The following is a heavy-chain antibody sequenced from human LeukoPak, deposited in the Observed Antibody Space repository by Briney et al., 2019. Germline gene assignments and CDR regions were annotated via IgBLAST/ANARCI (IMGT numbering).Heavy chain of an antibody. CDR2: IYYSGST. CDR1: GGSISSSSYY. D-gene: IGHD6-19*01. Sequence: SETLSLTCTVSGGSISSSSYYWGWIRQPPGKGLEWIGSIYYSGSTYYNPFLKSRVTISVDTSKNQFSLKLSSVTAADTAVYYCASPIAVAGTGAGFDPWGQGTLVTVSS. J-gene: IGHJ5*02. CDR3: ASPIAVAGTGAGFDP. V-gene: IGHV4-39*01.